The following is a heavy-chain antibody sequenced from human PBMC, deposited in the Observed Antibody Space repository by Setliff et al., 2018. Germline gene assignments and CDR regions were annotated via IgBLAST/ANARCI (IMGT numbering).Heavy chain of an antibody. V-gene: IGHV4-38-2*01. CDR3: ARHRYVSGSPEDF. J-gene: IGHJ4*02. CDR2: IYNDGST. Sequence: KSSETLSLTCGVSGYSITTSHYWGWIRQSPGRGLEWIGSIYNDGSTNYNPSLRSRITLSVYTSKNQFSLRLSSVTDADTATDACARHRYVSGSPEDFWGQGTLVTVSS. CDR1: GYSITTSHY. D-gene: IGHD3-16*02.